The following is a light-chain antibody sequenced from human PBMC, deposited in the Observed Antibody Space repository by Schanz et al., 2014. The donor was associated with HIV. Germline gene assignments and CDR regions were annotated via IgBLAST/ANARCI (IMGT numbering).Light chain of an antibody. CDR1: QSISTY. J-gene: IGKJ1*01. CDR3: QQYGSSPWT. V-gene: IGKV3-20*01. CDR2: ATS. Sequence: EIVLTQSPVTLSLSPGERATLSCRASQSISTYLAWYQQKRDQPPRLVIYATSTRAAGIPDRFSGTGSGTDFTLTISSLEPEDFAVYYCQQYGSSPWTFGQGTRVDVK.